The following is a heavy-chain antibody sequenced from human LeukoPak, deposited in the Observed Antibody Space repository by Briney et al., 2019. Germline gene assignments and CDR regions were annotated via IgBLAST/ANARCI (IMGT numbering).Heavy chain of an antibody. V-gene: IGHV3-30*18. CDR1: GFTFSNYG. CDR2: ISYDGSNK. CDR3: AKDGSSWYADKYYFDY. D-gene: IGHD6-13*01. Sequence: PGTSLRLSCATSGFTFSNYGMHWVRQAPGKGLEWVAVISYDGSNKYYADSVKGRFTISRDNSKNTLYLQMNSLRAEDTAVYYCAKDGSSWYADKYYFDYWGQGTLVTVSS. J-gene: IGHJ4*02.